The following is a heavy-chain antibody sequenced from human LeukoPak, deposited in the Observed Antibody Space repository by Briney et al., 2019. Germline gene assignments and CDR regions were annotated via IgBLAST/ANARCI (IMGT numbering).Heavy chain of an antibody. CDR2: IDWDDDK. V-gene: IGHV2-70*04. D-gene: IGHD2-2*01. Sequence: SGPTLVNPTQTLTLTCTFSGFSLSTSGMRVSWIRQPPGKALEWLARIDWDDDKFYSTSLKTRLTISKDTSKNQVVLTMTNMDPVDTATYYCARSRGYCSSTSCLDAFDIWGQGTVVTVSS. CDR1: GFSLSTSGMR. J-gene: IGHJ3*02. CDR3: ARSRGYCSSTSCLDAFDI.